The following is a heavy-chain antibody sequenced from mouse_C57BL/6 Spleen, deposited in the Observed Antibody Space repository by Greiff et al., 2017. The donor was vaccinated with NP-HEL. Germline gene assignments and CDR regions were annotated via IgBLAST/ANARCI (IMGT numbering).Heavy chain of an antibody. V-gene: IGHV1-50*01. CDR1: GYTFTSYW. CDR2: IDPSDSYT. D-gene: IGHD2-2*01. J-gene: IGHJ4*01. Sequence: QVQLKQPGAELVKPGASVKLSCKASGYTFTSYWMQWVKQRPGQGLEWIGEIDPSDSYTNYNQKFKGKATLTVDTSSSTAYMQLSSLTSEDSAVYYCARSGYDYAMDYWGQGTSVTVSS. CDR3: ARSGYDYAMDY.